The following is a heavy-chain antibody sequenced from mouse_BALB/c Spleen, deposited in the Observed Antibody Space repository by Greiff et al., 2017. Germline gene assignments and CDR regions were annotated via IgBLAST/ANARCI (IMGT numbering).Heavy chain of an antibody. Sequence: EVKLVESGGGLVKPGGSLKLSCAASGFTFSSYAMSWVRQTPEKRLEWVATISSGGSYTYYPDSVKGRFTISRDNAKNTLYLQMSSLKSEDTAMYYCARRDYDWDAMDYWGQGTSVTVSS. CDR3: ARRDYDWDAMDY. D-gene: IGHD2-4*01. J-gene: IGHJ4*01. CDR2: ISSGGSYT. V-gene: IGHV5-6*03. CDR1: GFTFSSYA.